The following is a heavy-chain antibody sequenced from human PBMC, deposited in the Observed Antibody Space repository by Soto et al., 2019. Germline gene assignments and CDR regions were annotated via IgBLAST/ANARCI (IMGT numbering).Heavy chain of an antibody. D-gene: IGHD3-10*01. J-gene: IGHJ6*02. Sequence: QVQLVQSGAEVKKPGASVKVSCKASGYAFTSYGVSWVRQAPGQGLEWMGLISGYNGNTNYAQKLQGRVTMTTDTSTSTAYMELRSLRSDDTAVYYCARAGKYYYGSGSPYYYGMDVWGQGITVTVSS. CDR1: GYAFTSYG. V-gene: IGHV1-18*04. CDR2: ISGYNGNT. CDR3: ARAGKYYYGSGSPYYYGMDV.